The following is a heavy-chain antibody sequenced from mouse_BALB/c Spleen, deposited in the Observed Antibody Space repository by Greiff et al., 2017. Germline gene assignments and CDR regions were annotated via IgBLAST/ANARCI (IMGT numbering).Heavy chain of an antibody. CDR2: IDPENGNT. V-gene: IGHV14-1*02. J-gene: IGHJ3*01. CDR1: GFNIKDYY. Sequence: DVQLQESGAELVRPGALVKLSCTASGFNIKDYYMHWVKQRPEQGLEWIGWIDPENGNTIYDPKFQGKASITADTSSNTAYLQLSSLTSEDTAVYYCARDNSWFAYWGQGTLVTVSA. CDR3: ARDNSWFAY. D-gene: IGHD1-3*01.